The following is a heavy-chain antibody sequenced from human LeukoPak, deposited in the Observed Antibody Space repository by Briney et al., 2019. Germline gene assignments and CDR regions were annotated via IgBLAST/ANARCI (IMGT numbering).Heavy chain of an antibody. CDR3: ARGHYYDSSGYLGPEFDY. J-gene: IGHJ4*02. CDR1: GGSFSGYY. V-gene: IGHV4-34*01. D-gene: IGHD3-22*01. CDR2: INHSGST. Sequence: SETLSLTCAVYGGSFSGYYWSWIRQPPGKGLEWIGEINHSGSTNYNPSLKSRATISVDTSKNQFSLKLSSVTAADTAVYYCARGHYYDSSGYLGPEFDYWGQGTLVTVSS.